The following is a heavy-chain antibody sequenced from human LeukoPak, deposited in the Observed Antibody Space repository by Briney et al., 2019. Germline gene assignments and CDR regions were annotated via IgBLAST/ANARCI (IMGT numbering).Heavy chain of an antibody. D-gene: IGHD4-17*01. CDR1: GYTFNSYW. V-gene: IGHV5-51*01. J-gene: IGHJ4*02. CDR2: IHPGDSDT. Sequence: GESLKISCKGSGYTFNSYWIGWVRQKPGKGLEWMGIIHPGDSDTRYSPSFQGQVTISADKSISTAYLQWSSLKASDTAMYYCARRTYGDRDYYFDYWGQGTLVTVSS. CDR3: ARRTYGDRDYYFDY.